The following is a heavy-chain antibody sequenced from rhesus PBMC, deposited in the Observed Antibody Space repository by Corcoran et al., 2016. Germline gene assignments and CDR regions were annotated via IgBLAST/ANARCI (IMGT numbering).Heavy chain of an antibody. CDR2: LSYTGKTI. CDR3: TRDTTGFEF. V-gene: IGHV3-136*01. Sequence: EVQLVESGGGLVQPGGSMRLSCAASGFPFSGYDMHWVRQAPGKGLEWVSYLSYTGKTIYSVDSVKGRFTISRDNAKNSLSLQISILRAEDTAVYYCTRDTTGFEFWGQGALVTVSS. CDR1: GFPFSGYD. J-gene: IGHJ1*01. D-gene: IGHD2-2*01.